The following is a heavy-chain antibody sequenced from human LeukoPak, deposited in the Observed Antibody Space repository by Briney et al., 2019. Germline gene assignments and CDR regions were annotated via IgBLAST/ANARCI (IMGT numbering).Heavy chain of an antibody. V-gene: IGHV4-59*08. CDR1: GGSISSYY. CDR3: ASLYGDYADY. Sequence: SETLSLTCTVAGGSISSYYWSWIRQPPGKGLEWIGYIYYSGSTNYNPSLKSRVTISVDTSKNQFSLELSSVTAADTAVYYCASLYGDYADYWGQGTLVTVSS. CDR2: IYYSGST. J-gene: IGHJ4*02. D-gene: IGHD4-17*01.